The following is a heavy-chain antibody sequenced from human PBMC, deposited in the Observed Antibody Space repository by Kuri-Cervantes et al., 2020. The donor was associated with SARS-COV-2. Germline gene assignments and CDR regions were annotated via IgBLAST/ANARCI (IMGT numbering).Heavy chain of an antibody. Sequence: GGSLRLSCAASGFTFSSYSMNWVRQAPGKGLEWVSSISSSSSYIYYADSVKGRFTISRDNAKNSLYLQMNSLRAEDTAVYYCARGGLGGQLVDGMDVWGRGTTVTVSS. J-gene: IGHJ6*02. CDR2: ISSSSSYI. D-gene: IGHD6-6*01. V-gene: IGHV3-21*01. CDR1: GFTFSSYS. CDR3: ARGGLGGQLVDGMDV.